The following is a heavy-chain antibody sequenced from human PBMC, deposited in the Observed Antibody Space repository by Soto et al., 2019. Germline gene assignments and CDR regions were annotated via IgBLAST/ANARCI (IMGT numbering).Heavy chain of an antibody. D-gene: IGHD3-10*01. CDR3: ARDSRWAYYGSGKDYGMDV. CDR1: GDSVSSNSAA. Sequence: SQTLSLTCAISGDSVSSNSAAWNWIRQSPSRGLEWLGRTYYRSKWYNDYAVSVKSRITINPDTSKNQFSLKLSSVTAADTAVYYCARDSRWAYYGSGKDYGMDVWGQGTTVTVS. CDR2: TYYRSKWYN. J-gene: IGHJ6*02. V-gene: IGHV6-1*01.